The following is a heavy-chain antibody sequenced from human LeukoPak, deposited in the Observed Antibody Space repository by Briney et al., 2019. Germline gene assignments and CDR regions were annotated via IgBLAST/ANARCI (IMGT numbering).Heavy chain of an antibody. CDR3: AKGPRTIVGASTAFDI. V-gene: IGHV3-23*01. CDR2: ISGSGANI. Sequence: GGSLRLSCAASGFTFSSYAMSWVRQAPGKGLEWVASISGSGANIYNADSVRGRFTISRDNSKNTLFLQMNSLRAGDTAVYYCAKGPRTIVGASTAFDIWGQGAMVTVSS. D-gene: IGHD1-26*01. J-gene: IGHJ3*02. CDR1: GFTFSSYA.